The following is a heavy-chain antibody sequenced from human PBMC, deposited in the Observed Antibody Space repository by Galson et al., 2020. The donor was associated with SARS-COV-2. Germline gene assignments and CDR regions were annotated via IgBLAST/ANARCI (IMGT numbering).Heavy chain of an antibody. CDR1: GFTFRIYA. V-gene: IGHV3-30-3*01. Sequence: GESLKISCAASGFTFRIYAMHWVRQAPGKGLEWVAVISSDGSNKYYADSVKGRFTISRDNSKNTLYLQMNSLRAEDTAVYYCARDWGSYGGNYYYYYGMDVWGQGTTVTVSS. CDR3: ARDWGSYGGNYYYYYGMDV. J-gene: IGHJ6*02. CDR2: ISSDGSNK. D-gene: IGHD4-17*01.